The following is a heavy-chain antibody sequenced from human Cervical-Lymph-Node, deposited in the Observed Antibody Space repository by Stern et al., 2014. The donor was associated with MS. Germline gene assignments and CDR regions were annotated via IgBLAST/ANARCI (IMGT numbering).Heavy chain of an antibody. CDR3: AKQYFDSSGYSYYYGMDV. CDR1: GFTFNQYA. J-gene: IGHJ6*02. V-gene: IGHV3-23*04. CDR2: ISGSGGSI. Sequence: EVQLVESGGDLVQPGGSLRLSCAASGFTFNQYAMNWVRQAPGKGLEWVSTISGSGGSIYYADSVKGRFTISRDNSENTLYLQMHSRRAEDTAIYYCAKQYFDSSGYSYYYGMDVWGQGTTVTVSS. D-gene: IGHD3-22*01.